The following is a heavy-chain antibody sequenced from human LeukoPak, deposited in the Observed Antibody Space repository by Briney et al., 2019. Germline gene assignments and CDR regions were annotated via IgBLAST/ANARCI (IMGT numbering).Heavy chain of an antibody. D-gene: IGHD3-22*01. Sequence: GAPVKVSCKASGYTFISYGISWVRQAPGQGLEWMGWISAYNGNTNYAQKLQGRVTMTTDTSTSTAYMELRSLRSDDTAVYYCARGLRPYYYDSSGYYPYWGQGTLVTVSS. J-gene: IGHJ4*02. V-gene: IGHV1-18*01. CDR3: ARGLRPYYYDSSGYYPY. CDR1: GYTFISYG. CDR2: ISAYNGNT.